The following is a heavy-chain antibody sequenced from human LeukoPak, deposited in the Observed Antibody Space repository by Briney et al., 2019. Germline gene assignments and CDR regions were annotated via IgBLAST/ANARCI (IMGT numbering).Heavy chain of an antibody. Sequence: SETLSLNCNVSGDSISSYYWSLFRQPAGKGLEWIGRIYTSGNTNYNPSLKSRVTMSVDTSKNQFSLKLSSVTAADTAVYYCASCSGRGAYYYYGMDVWGQGTTVTVSS. D-gene: IGHD2-8*02. V-gene: IGHV4-4*07. CDR2: IYTSGNT. CDR1: GDSISSYY. J-gene: IGHJ6*02. CDR3: ASCSGRGAYYYYGMDV.